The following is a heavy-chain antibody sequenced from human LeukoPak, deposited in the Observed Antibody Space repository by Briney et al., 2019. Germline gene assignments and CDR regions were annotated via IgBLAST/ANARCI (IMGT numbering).Heavy chain of an antibody. CDR1: GGSISSSSYY. Sequence: SETLSLTCTVSGGSISSSSYYWGWIRQPPGKGLEWIGSIYYSGSTYYNPSLKSRVTISVDTSKNQFPLKLSSVTAADTAVYYCARPRYRGWYRYYFDYWGQGTLVTVSS. J-gene: IGHJ4*02. CDR3: ARPRYRGWYRYYFDY. V-gene: IGHV4-39*01. CDR2: IYYSGST. D-gene: IGHD6-19*01.